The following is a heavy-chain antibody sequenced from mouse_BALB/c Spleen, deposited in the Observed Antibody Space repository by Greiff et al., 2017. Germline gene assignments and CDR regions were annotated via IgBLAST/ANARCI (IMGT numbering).Heavy chain of an antibody. D-gene: IGHD2-4*01. CDR3: ARHGYDYDGAWFAY. J-gene: IGHJ3*01. CDR1: GYTFTEYI. Sequence: VQVVESGAGLVKPGASVKLSCKASGYTFTEYIIHWVKQRSGQGLEWIGWFYPGSGSIKYNEKFKDKATLTADKSSSTVYMELSRLTSEDSAVYFCARHGYDYDGAWFAYWGQGTLVTVSA. V-gene: IGHV1-62-2*01. CDR2: FYPGSGSI.